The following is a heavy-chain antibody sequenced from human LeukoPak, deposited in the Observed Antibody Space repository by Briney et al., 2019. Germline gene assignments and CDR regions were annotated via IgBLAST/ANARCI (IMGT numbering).Heavy chain of an antibody. CDR1: GYAFTSYD. CDR3: ARGSREVLRFLEWLPQPPDY. D-gene: IGHD3-3*01. J-gene: IGHJ4*02. Sequence: ASVKVSCKASGYAFTSYDINWVRQATGRGLEWMGWMNPNSGNTGYAQKFQGRVTMTRNTSISTAYMELSSLRAEDTAVYYCARGSREVLRFLEWLPQPPDYWGQGTLVTVSS. V-gene: IGHV1-8*01. CDR2: MNPNSGNT.